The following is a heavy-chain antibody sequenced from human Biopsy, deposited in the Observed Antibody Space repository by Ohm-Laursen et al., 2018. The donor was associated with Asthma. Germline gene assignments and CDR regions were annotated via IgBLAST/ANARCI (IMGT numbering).Heavy chain of an antibody. V-gene: IGHV3-53*01. J-gene: IGHJ4*02. CDR1: GFAGSRDY. Sequence: SLRLSCAASGFAGSRDYMFWVRQAPGKGLEGVSVIYSGGTSHTADSVRGRFTIPRDYSKNTLYLQMHSLRAEDKAVYYCARGDNSNWSHYYFDYWGQGTLVTVSS. D-gene: IGHD2/OR15-2a*01. CDR2: IYSGGTS. CDR3: ARGDNSNWSHYYFDY.